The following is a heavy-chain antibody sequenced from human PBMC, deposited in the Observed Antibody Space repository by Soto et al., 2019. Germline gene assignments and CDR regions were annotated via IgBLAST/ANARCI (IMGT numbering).Heavy chain of an antibody. Sequence: QVQLVQSGAEVKKPGASVKVSCKASGYTFTSYAMHWVRQAPGQRLEWMGWINAGNGNTKYSQKFQGRVTITRDTSASTAYMELSSLRSEDTTVYYCAREDFWSGYFDYRGQGTLVTVSS. V-gene: IGHV1-3*01. J-gene: IGHJ4*02. CDR1: GYTFTSYA. CDR2: INAGNGNT. CDR3: AREDFWSGYFDY. D-gene: IGHD3-3*01.